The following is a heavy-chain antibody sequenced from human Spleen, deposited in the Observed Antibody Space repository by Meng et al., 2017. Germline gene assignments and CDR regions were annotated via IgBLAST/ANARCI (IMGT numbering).Heavy chain of an antibody. D-gene: IGHD5-18*01. CDR3: AKYSYGLGDYLDY. CDR2: ISTSSTYI. CDR1: GFTFSSYS. Sequence: GGSLRLSCAASGFTFSSYSMNWVRQAPGKGLEWVSSISTSSTYIYYADSLKGRFTISRHNSKNTLYLQMNSLRAEDTALYYCAKYSYGLGDYLDYWGQGALVTVSS. V-gene: IGHV3-21*04. J-gene: IGHJ4*02.